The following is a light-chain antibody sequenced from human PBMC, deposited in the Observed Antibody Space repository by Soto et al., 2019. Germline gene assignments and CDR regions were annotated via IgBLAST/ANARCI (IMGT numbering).Light chain of an antibody. CDR2: LGS. V-gene: IGKV2-28*01. CDR3: MQPLQSWT. CDR1: HWLLQSNGYNY. Sequence: DIVLTQSPLSMPVTPGEPASISCRSSHWLLQSNGYNYLDWYLQKPGQSPQLLIYLGSNRASGVPDRFSGSGSGTDFTLKISRVEAEDVGVYYCMQPLQSWTFGQGTKVDIK. J-gene: IGKJ1*01.